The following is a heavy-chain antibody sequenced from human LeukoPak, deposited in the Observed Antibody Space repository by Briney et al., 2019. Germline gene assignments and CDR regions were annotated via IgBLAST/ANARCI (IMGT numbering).Heavy chain of an antibody. D-gene: IGHD1-7*01. J-gene: IGHJ4*02. CDR3: TRSLTGTTFGDY. V-gene: IGHV3-73*01. Sequence: PGGSLKLSCAASGFSFSASTMHWVRQASGQGLEWVGRIRDKAESYATVYAASVKGRFTISRDDSQNTAYLQLNSLRSDDTAVYYCTRSLTGTTFGDYWGQGTLVTVSS. CDR1: GFSFSAST. CDR2: IRDKAESYAT.